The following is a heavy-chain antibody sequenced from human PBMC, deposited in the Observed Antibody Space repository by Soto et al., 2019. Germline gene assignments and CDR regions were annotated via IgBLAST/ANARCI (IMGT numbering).Heavy chain of an antibody. J-gene: IGHJ4*02. CDR1: GDAVSSSKYY. D-gene: IGHD3-3*01. Sequence: SETLSLTCTVSGDAVSSSKYYWCWIRQPPGKGLEWIGYIYYSETTNYNPSLKSRVTLSVDTSKNQFSLQLTSVTAADAAVDFCARDYRGSDDAGNFFDFCFDDWGQGTPVTVSS. CDR2: IYYSETT. CDR3: ARDYRGSDDAGNFFDFCFDD. V-gene: IGHV4-61*01.